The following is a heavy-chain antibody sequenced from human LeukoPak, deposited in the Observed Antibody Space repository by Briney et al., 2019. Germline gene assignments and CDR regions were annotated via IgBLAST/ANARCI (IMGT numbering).Heavy chain of an antibody. CDR3: ARDRIDTAMVTFDY. D-gene: IGHD5-18*01. V-gene: IGHV3-30*04. J-gene: IGHJ4*02. CDR1: GLTFSSYA. Sequence: GRSLRLSCAASGLTFSSYAMHWVRQAPGKGLEWVAVISYDGSNKYYADSVKGRFTISRDNAKNSLYLQMNSLRAEDTAVYYSARDRIDTAMVTFDYWGQGTLVTVSS. CDR2: ISYDGSNK.